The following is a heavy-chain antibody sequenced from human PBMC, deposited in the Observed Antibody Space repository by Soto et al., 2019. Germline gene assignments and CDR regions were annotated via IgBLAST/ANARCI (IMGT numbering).Heavy chain of an antibody. CDR2: IYYSGST. J-gene: IGHJ6*02. CDR1: VGPIISYY. CDR3: AREGAGIAAAGTRAYYYYGMDV. Sequence: SETLSLTCAFSVGPIISYYWSWFLQPPGKGLEGSGEIYYSGSTNYNPSLKSRVTISVDTSKNQFSLKLSSVTAADTAVYYCAREGAGIAAAGTRAYYYYGMDVWGQGTTVTVSS. V-gene: IGHV4-59*01. D-gene: IGHD6-13*01.